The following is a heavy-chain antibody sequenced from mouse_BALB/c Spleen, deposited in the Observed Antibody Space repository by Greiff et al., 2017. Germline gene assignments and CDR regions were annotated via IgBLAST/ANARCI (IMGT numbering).Heavy chain of an antibody. Sequence: EVQLVESGGGLVQPKGSLKLSCAASGFTFNTYAMNWVRQAPGKGLEWVARIRSKSNNYATYYADSVKDRFTISRDDSQSMLYLQMNNLKTEDTAMYYCGRRERAMDYWGQGTSVTVAS. CDR3: GRRERAMDY. V-gene: IGHV10-1*02. CDR1: GFTFNTYA. J-gene: IGHJ4*01. CDR2: IRSKSNNYAT.